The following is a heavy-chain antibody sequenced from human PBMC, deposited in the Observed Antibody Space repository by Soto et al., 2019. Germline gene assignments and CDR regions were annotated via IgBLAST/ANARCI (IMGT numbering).Heavy chain of an antibody. J-gene: IGHJ6*02. V-gene: IGHV3-30-3*01. CDR2: ISYDGSNK. D-gene: IGHD6-19*01. Sequence: PVGSLRLSCAASGFTFSSYAMHWVRQAPGKGLEWVAVISYDGSNKYYADSVKGRFTISRDNSKNTLYLQMNSLRAEDTAVYYCARDLYSSGWYDDYYYYGMDAWGQGTTVTVSS. CDR1: GFTFSSYA. CDR3: ARDLYSSGWYDDYYYYGMDA.